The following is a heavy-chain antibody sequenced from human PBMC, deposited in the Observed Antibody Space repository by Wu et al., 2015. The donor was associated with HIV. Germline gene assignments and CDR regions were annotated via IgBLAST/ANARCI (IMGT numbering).Heavy chain of an antibody. J-gene: IGHJ5*02. CDR3: ARGDRFYAILTGYSKNWFDP. Sequence: QVQLVQSGAEMKKPGASVKVSCTASGYTFTDYNVHWVRQVPGQGLQWMGNINANSGRTNYAENFQGRVAMTRDMSVNTVYLELETLTSDDTALYFCARGDRFYAILTGYSKNWFDPWGQGTLVSVSS. D-gene: IGHD3-9*01. CDR1: GYTFTDYN. CDR2: INANSGRT. V-gene: IGHV1-2*02.